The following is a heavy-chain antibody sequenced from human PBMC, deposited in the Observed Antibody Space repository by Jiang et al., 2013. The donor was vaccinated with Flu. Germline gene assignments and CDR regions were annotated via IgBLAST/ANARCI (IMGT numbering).Heavy chain of an antibody. J-gene: IGHJ4*02. CDR3: ARDRYNILTGSSSSP. V-gene: IGHV1-18*01. Sequence: GAEVKKPGASVKVSCKASGYTFSTSGITWVRQAPRQGLEWVGWISAYNGHTNYAQKFQGRVTMTTDTSTSTGYMELRSLRLDDTAVYYCARDRYNILTGSSSSPWGQGTLITVSS. CDR2: ISAYNGHT. CDR1: GYTFSTSG. D-gene: IGHD3-9*01.